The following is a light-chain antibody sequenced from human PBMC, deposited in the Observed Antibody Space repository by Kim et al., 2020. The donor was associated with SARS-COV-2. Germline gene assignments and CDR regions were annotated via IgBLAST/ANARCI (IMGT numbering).Light chain of an antibody. CDR2: DVN. CDR1: SSDVGGYNY. J-gene: IGLJ3*02. Sequence: GHSITVSCTGTSSDVGGYNYVTWYQQNPGKAPKIMIYDVNKRPSGVSNRFAASKSGNTASLTISGLQAEDEADYYCSSFTNANSWVFGGGTQLTVL. CDR3: SSFTNANSWV. V-gene: IGLV2-14*04.